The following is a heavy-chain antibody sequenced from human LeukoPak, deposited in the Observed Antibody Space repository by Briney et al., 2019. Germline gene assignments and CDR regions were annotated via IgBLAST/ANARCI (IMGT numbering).Heavy chain of an antibody. CDR2: IYPGDSDT. CDR3: ARRRDLYSGSYYPFDY. Sequence: GESLKISGEGSGYNFTSYWIGWVRQMPGKGLEWMGLIYPGDSDTRYSPSFQGQVTISADKSISTAYLQWSSLKASDTAMYYCARRRDLYSGSYYPFDYWGQGTLVTVSS. V-gene: IGHV5-51*01. J-gene: IGHJ4*02. D-gene: IGHD1-26*01. CDR1: GYNFTSYW.